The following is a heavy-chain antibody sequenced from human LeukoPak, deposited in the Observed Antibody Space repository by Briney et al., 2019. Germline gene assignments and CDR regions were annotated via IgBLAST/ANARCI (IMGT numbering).Heavy chain of an antibody. Sequence: ASVKVSCKASGYTFTSYDINWVRQAPGQGLEWMGWINPNSGGTNYAQKFQGRVTMTRDTSISTAYMELSRLRSDDTAVYYCARRSGDYDFWSGYTYYFDYWGQGTLVTVSS. V-gene: IGHV1-2*02. J-gene: IGHJ4*02. CDR3: ARRSGDYDFWSGYTYYFDY. CDR1: GYTFTSYD. D-gene: IGHD3-3*01. CDR2: INPNSGGT.